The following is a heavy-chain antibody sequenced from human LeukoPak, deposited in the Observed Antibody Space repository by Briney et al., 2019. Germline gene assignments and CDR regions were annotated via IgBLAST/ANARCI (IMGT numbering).Heavy chain of an antibody. Sequence: SETLSLTWTVSGGSISSSSYYWGWIRQPPGKGLEWIGSIYYSGSTYYDPSLKSRVTISVDTSKNQFSLKLSSVTAADTAVYYCARDRGSSSWYHYWGQGTLVTVSS. CDR1: GGSISSSSYY. J-gene: IGHJ4*02. CDR3: ARDRGSSSWYHY. V-gene: IGHV4-39*07. CDR2: IYYSGST. D-gene: IGHD6-13*01.